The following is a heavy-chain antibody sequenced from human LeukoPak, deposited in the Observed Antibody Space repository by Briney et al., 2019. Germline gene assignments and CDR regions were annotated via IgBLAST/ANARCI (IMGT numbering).Heavy chain of an antibody. V-gene: IGHV3-15*01. CDR2: IKSRADGGTT. D-gene: IGHD2-15*01. CDR3: TTLNLGGPDH. CDR1: GFTFTYVW. J-gene: IGHJ4*02. Sequence: PGGSLRLSCAASGFTFTYVWMSWVRQAPGKGLESVGRIKSRADGGTTDYAAPVRGRFTISRDDSKNTLYLQMNSLETEDTAVYYCTTLNLGGPDHWGQGTLVTVSS.